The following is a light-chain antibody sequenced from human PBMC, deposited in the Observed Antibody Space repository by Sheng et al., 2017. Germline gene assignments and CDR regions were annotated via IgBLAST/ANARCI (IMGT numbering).Light chain of an antibody. J-gene: IGKJ3*01. CDR2: AAS. CDR1: QSISSY. V-gene: IGKV1-39*01. Sequence: DIQMTQSPSSLSASVGDRVTITCRASQSISSYLNWYQQKPGKAPKLLIYAASSLQSGVPSRFSGSGSGTDFTLTISSLQPEDFATYYCQQSYSFPRTFGPGTTVSIK. CDR3: QQSYSFPRT.